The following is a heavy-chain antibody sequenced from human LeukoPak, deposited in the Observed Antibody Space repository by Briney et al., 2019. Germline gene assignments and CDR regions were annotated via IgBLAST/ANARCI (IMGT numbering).Heavy chain of an antibody. CDR1: GFTFSSYA. CDR3: ARDPNIDAFDI. J-gene: IGHJ3*02. Sequence: GGSLRLSCAASGFTFSSYAMHWVRQAPGKGLEWVAVISYDGSNKYYADSVKGRFTISRGNSKNTLYLQMNSLRAEDTAVYYCARDPNIDAFDIWGQGTMVTVSS. V-gene: IGHV3-30-3*01. CDR2: ISYDGSNK.